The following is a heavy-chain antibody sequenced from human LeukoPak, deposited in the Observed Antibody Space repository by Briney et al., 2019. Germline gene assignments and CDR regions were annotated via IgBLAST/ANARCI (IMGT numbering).Heavy chain of an antibody. CDR1: GFTFSSYA. D-gene: IGHD3-10*01. V-gene: IGHV3-30-3*01. J-gene: IGHJ4*02. CDR3: GRGSVGFGELNY. CDR2: ISYDGSNK. Sequence: PGGSLRLSCAASGFTFSSYAMSWVRQAPGQGLEWVAVISYDGSNKFYADYVKGRFTLSRDNSKNTLYLQMHSLRIEDTAVYYCGRGSVGFGELNYWGQGTLVTVSS.